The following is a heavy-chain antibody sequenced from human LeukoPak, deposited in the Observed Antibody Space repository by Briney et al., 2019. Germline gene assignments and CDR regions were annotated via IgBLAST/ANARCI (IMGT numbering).Heavy chain of an antibody. J-gene: IGHJ4*02. D-gene: IGHD6-13*01. Sequence: GGSLRLSCAASGFTFSSYGMHWVRQAPGKGLEWVAVIGYDGSNKYYADSVKGRFTISRDNSKNTLYLQMNSLRAEDTAVYYCARGYSSSWFPFDYWGQGTLVTVSS. V-gene: IGHV3-33*01. CDR2: IGYDGSNK. CDR1: GFTFSSYG. CDR3: ARGYSSSWFPFDY.